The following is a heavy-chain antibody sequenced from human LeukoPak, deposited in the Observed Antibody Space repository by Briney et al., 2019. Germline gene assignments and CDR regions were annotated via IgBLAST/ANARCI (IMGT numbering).Heavy chain of an antibody. D-gene: IGHD6-13*01. CDR1: GDSVSSNSAA. V-gene: IGHV6-1*01. J-gene: IGHJ4*02. Sequence: SQTLSLTCAISGDSVSSNSAAWNWIRQSPSRGLEWLGRTYYRSKRYNDYAVSVKSQITINPDTSKNQFSLQLNSVTPEDTAVYYCAGDYYPTRFIAAAAFDYWGQGTLVTVSS. CDR2: TYYRSKRYN. CDR3: AGDYYPTRFIAAAAFDY.